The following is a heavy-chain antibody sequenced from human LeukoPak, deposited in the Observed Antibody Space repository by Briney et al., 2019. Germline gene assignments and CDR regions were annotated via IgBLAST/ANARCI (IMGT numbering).Heavy chain of an antibody. CDR1: GFTFSSYW. CDR3: ARGRPHGNDY. CDR2: IASDGSST. D-gene: IGHD4-23*01. J-gene: IGHJ4*02. Sequence: GGSLRLSCAASGFTFSSYWMNWVRQAPGKGLVWVSRIASDGSSTTYADSVKGRFSISRDNAKNTLYLQMNSLRVEDTAVYYCARGRPHGNDYWGQETLVTVSS. V-gene: IGHV3-74*01.